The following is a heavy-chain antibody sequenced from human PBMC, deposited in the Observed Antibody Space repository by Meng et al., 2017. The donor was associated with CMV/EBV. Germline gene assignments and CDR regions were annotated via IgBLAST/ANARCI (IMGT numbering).Heavy chain of an antibody. V-gene: IGHV4-59*01. CDR3: VRGGARDTARLGY. CDR1: GGSISSYY. J-gene: IGHJ4*02. Sequence: SETLSLTCTVSGGSISSYYWSWIRQPPGKGLEWIGYIYYSGSTNYNPSLKSRVTISVDTSKNQFSLKLSSVTAADTAVYYCVRGGARDTARLGYWGQGTLVTVSS. D-gene: IGHD5-18*01. CDR2: IYYSGST.